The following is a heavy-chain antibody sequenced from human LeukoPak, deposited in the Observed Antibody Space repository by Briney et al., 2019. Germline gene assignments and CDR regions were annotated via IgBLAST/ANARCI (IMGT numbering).Heavy chain of an antibody. Sequence: GGSLRLSCAASGFTFSNSDMFWVRQAPGKGLEWVALISYDGSGRYYADSVKGRFTVSRDNSKNSLDLQMMSLRAEDTAVYYCAKGMSAGGGLYYFDYWGQGALVTVSS. CDR2: ISYDGSGR. J-gene: IGHJ4*02. V-gene: IGHV3-30*18. CDR3: AKGMSAGGGLYYFDY. CDR1: GFTFSNSD. D-gene: IGHD3-16*01.